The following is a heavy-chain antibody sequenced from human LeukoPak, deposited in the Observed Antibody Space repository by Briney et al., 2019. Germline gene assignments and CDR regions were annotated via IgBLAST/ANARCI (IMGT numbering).Heavy chain of an antibody. CDR3: TIVRGYCGGDCYS. D-gene: IGHD2-21*02. Sequence: GGSLRLSCAASGFTFSHAWMSWVRQVPGKGLEWVGRIKSKIDGGTTDYAAPVKGRFTISREDSKNTLYLQMNSLETEDTAVYYCTIVRGYCGGDCYSWGQGTLVTVSS. V-gene: IGHV3-15*01. CDR1: GFTFSHAW. CDR2: IKSKIDGGTT. J-gene: IGHJ4*02.